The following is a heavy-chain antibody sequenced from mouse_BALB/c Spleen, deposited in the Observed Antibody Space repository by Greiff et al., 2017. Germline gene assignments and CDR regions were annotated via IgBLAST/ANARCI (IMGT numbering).Heavy chain of an antibody. V-gene: IGHV1-14*01. Sequence: VQLKQSGPELVKPGASVKMSCKASGYTFTSYVMHWVKQKPGQGLEWIGYINPYNDGTKYNEKFKGKATLTSDKSSSTAYMELSSLTSEDSAVYYCARFGNPYYFDYWGQGTTLTVSS. D-gene: IGHD2-1*01. CDR3: ARFGNPYYFDY. CDR2: INPYNDGT. CDR1: GYTFTSYV. J-gene: IGHJ2*01.